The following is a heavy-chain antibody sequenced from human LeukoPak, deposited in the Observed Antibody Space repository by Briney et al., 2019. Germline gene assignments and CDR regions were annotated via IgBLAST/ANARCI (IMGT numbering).Heavy chain of an antibody. CDR1: GGTFSSYT. CDR2: IIPILGIA. D-gene: IGHD3-16*02. CDR3: ARAAKYDYVWGSYRSNDAFDI. V-gene: IGHV1-69*02. Sequence: ASVKVSCKASGGTFSSYTISWVRQAPGQGLEWMGGIIPILGIANYAQKFQGRVTITADKSTSTAYMELSSLRSEDTAVYYCARAAKYDYVWGSYRSNDAFDIWGQGTMVTVSS. J-gene: IGHJ3*02.